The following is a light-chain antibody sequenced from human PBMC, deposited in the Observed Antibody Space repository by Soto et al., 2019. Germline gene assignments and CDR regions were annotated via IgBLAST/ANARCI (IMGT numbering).Light chain of an antibody. V-gene: IGKV3-15*01. CDR1: QSVSSN. Sequence: EIVMTQSPATLSVSPGERATLSCRASQSVSSNLAWYQQKPGQAPRLLIYGASTRATGIPARFSGSGSGTEFTLTISSLQSEDFAVYYCQQYNNWPLTFGQGTKADIK. CDR2: GAS. J-gene: IGKJ1*01. CDR3: QQYNNWPLT.